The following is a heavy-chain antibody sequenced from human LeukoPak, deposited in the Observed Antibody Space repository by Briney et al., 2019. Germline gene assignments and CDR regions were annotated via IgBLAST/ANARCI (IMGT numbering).Heavy chain of an antibody. CDR1: GFTFSIYA. Sequence: GGSLRLSCAASGFTFSIYAMSWVRQAPGKGLEWVSAISSSDDSTYYADSVKGRFTISRDNSKNTLYLQMNSLRAEDTAVYYCATGVVPAATYYYYYYMDVWGKGTTVTVSS. D-gene: IGHD2-2*01. CDR2: ISSSDDST. CDR3: ATGVVPAATYYYYYYMDV. J-gene: IGHJ6*03. V-gene: IGHV3-23*01.